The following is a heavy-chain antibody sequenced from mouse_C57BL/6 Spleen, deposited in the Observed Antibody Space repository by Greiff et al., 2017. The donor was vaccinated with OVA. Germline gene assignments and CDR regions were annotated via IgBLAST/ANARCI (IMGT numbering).Heavy chain of an antibody. J-gene: IGHJ2*01. CDR2: ISSGSSTI. CDR3: ARPGITTVSFDY. CDR1: GFTFSDYG. V-gene: IGHV5-17*01. D-gene: IGHD1-1*01. Sequence: EVKLVESGGGLVKPGGSLKLSCAASGFTFSDYGMHWVRQAPEKGLEWVAYISSGSSTIYYADTVKGRFTISRDNAKNTLFLQMTSLRSEDTAMYYCARPGITTVSFDYWGQGTTLTVSS.